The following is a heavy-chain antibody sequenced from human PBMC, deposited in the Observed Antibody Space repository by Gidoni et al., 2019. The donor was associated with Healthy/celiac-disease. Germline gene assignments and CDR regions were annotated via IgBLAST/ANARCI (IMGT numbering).Heavy chain of an antibody. D-gene: IGHD5-18*01. CDR1: GGSFSGYY. J-gene: IGHJ4*02. CDR3: ASDTAMATGFDY. V-gene: IGHV4-34*01. Sequence: QVQLQQWGAGLLTPSETLSLTCAVYGGSFSGYYWSWIRQPPGKGLEWIGEINHSGSTNYNPSLKSRVTISVDTSKNQFSLKLSSVTAADTAVYYCASDTAMATGFDYWGQGTLVTVSS. CDR2: INHSGST.